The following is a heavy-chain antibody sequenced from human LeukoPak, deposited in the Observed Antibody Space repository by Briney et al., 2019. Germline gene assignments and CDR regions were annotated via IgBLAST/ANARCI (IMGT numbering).Heavy chain of an antibody. D-gene: IGHD2-21*02. J-gene: IGHJ4*02. CDR2: ISYDGSNK. V-gene: IGHV3-30*03. CDR3: ARRLRGDRLDY. Sequence: PGGSLRLSCAASGFTFSSYGMHWVRQAPGKGLEWVAVISYDGSNKYYADSVKGRFTISRDNSKNTLYLQMNSLRAEDTAVYYCARRLRGDRLDYWGQGTLVTVSS. CDR1: GFTFSSYG.